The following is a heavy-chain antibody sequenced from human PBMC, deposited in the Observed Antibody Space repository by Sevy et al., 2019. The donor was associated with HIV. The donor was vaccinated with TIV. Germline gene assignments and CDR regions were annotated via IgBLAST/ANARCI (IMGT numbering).Heavy chain of an antibody. CDR2: LSFGCGEI. CDR1: GFTFSKYS. Sequence: GGSLRLSRAASGFTFSKYSMSWVRQPPGRGLEWVSSLSFGCGEINYADSVKGRFTISRDTSKSSVYLQMNNLRPEDTAVYYCAREGCTKPHDYWGQGTLVTVSS. CDR3: AREGCTKPHDY. V-gene: IGHV3-23*01. J-gene: IGHJ4*02. D-gene: IGHD2-8*01.